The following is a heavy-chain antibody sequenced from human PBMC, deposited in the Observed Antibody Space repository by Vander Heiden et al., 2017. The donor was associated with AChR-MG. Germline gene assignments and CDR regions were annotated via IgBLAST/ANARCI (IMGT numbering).Heavy chain of an antibody. CDR3: ARGGDGAIDY. V-gene: IGHV3-74*01. J-gene: IGHJ4*02. CDR2: VNTGGSTT. D-gene: IGHD3-10*01. CDR1: GFPFSNFG. Sequence: EVQLVESGGGLVQPGGSLRLPCAASGFPFSNFGIPWVRQAPGKGLGWVAFVNTGGSTTSYADSVRGRFTISRDNAKNTLYLQMNSLSAEDTAVYYCARGGDGAIDYWGQGALVTVSS.